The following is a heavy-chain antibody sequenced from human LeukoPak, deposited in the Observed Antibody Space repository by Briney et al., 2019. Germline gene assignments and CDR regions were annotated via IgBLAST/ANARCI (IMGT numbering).Heavy chain of an antibody. D-gene: IGHD4-17*01. V-gene: IGHV4-39*07. CDR3: ARGRDYGDQDY. J-gene: IGHJ4*02. CDR2: INHSGST. Sequence: SETLSLTCTVSGDSISSSFYYWGWIRQPPGKGLEWIGEINHSGSTNYNPSLKSRVTISVDTSKNQFSLKLSSVTAADTAVYYCARGRDYGDQDYWGQGTLVTVSS. CDR1: GDSISSSFYY.